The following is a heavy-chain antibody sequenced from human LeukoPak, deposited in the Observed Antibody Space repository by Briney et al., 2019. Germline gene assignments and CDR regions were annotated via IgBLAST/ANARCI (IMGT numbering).Heavy chain of an antibody. CDR1: GFTFSSYS. CDR3: ARGHIFVHDY. Sequence: GGSLRLSCAASGFTFSSYSMNWVRQAPGKGLEWVSSISSSSSYIYYADSVKGRFTISRDNAKNSLYLRMNSLRAEDTAVYYCARGHIFVHDYWGQGTLVTVSS. CDR2: ISSSSSYI. J-gene: IGHJ4*02. V-gene: IGHV3-21*01. D-gene: IGHD2-21*01.